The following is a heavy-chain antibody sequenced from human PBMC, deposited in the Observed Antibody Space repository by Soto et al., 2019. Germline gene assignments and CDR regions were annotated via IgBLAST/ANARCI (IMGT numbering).Heavy chain of an antibody. CDR3: VRLILVVAPLYLDY. CDR2: IYFRGGT. V-gene: IGHV4-59*02. CDR1: DGPVSGDY. D-gene: IGHD2-15*01. J-gene: IGHJ4*01. Sequence: AETLSLTCTVSDGPVSGDYWSWVRQPPGQGLEWIGYIYFRGGTRNNPSLESRAPISVDTAEKQVSLKLVSVTAADTAVDYCVRLILVVAPLYLDYWGHGTQVT.